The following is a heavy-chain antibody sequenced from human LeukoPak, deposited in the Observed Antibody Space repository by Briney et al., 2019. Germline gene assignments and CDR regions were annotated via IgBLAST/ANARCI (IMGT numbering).Heavy chain of an antibody. Sequence: GGSLRLSCAASGFTFSSYSMNWVRRAPGKGLEWVSSISSSSSFIYYADSVKGRFTISRDNAKNSLYLQMNSLRAEDTAVYYCARALWDSPTDAFDIWGQGTMVTVSS. V-gene: IGHV3-21*01. CDR3: ARALWDSPTDAFDI. CDR1: GFTFSSYS. J-gene: IGHJ3*02. CDR2: ISSSSSFI. D-gene: IGHD2/OR15-2a*01.